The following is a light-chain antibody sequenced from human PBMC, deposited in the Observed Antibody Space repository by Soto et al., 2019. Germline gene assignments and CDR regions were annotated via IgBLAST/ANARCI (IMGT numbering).Light chain of an antibody. J-gene: IGKJ1*01. CDR1: QSVSSY. CDR2: DAS. CDR3: QQRSNWPPWT. Sequence: EIVLTQSPATLSLSPGERATLSCRASQSVSSYLAWSQQKPGQAPRLLIYDASNRATGIPARFSGSGSGTDFTLTISSLEPEDFAVYYCQQRSNWPPWTFGQGTKVNIK. V-gene: IGKV3-11*01.